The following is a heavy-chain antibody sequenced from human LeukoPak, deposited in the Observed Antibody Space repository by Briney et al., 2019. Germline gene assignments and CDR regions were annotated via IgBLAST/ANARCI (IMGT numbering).Heavy chain of an antibody. CDR2: INHSGST. D-gene: IGHD1-26*01. V-gene: IGHV4-34*01. J-gene: IGHJ4*02. CDR1: GGSFSGYY. Sequence: KSSETLSLTCAVYGGSFSGYYWSWIRQPPGEGLEWIGEINHSGSTNYNPSLKSRVTISVDTSKNQFSLKLSSVTAADTAVYYCARGGRGWELLRGSQFDYWGQGTLVTVSS. CDR3: ARGGRGWELLRGSQFDY.